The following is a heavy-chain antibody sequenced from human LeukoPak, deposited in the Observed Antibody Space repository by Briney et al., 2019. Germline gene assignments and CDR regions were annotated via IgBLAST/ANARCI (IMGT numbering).Heavy chain of an antibody. CDR2: ISSSGSTI. V-gene: IGHV3-48*03. D-gene: IGHD2-15*01. CDR1: GFTFGSYA. CDR3: ARDCGGGSCYGPYDAFDI. J-gene: IGHJ3*02. Sequence: GGSLRLSCAASGFTFGSYAMSWVRQAPGKGLEWVSYISSSGSTIYYADSVKGRFTISRDNAKNSLYLQMNSLRAEDTAVYYCARDCGGGSCYGPYDAFDIWGQGTMVTVSS.